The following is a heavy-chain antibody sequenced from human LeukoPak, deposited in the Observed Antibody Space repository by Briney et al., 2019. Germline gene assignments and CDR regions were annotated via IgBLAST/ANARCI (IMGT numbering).Heavy chain of an antibody. D-gene: IGHD6-6*01. CDR2: INHSGST. CDR3: ALRDGHSTSSGDN. J-gene: IGHJ4*02. Sequence: PSETLSLTCAVYGGSFSGYYWSWIRQPPGKGLEWIGEINHSGSTNYNPSLKSRVTISVDTSKNQFSLKLSSVTAADTAVYYCALRDGHSTSSGDNWGQGTLVTVSS. V-gene: IGHV4-34*01. CDR1: GGSFSGYY.